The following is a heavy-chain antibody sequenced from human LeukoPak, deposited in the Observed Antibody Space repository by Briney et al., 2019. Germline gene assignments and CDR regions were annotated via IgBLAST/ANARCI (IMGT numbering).Heavy chain of an antibody. CDR1: GFTFSSYA. J-gene: IGHJ3*02. V-gene: IGHV3-30-3*01. D-gene: IGHD3-3*01. CDR2: ISYDGSNK. Sequence: GGSLRLSCAASGFTFSSYAMHWVRQAPGKGLEWVAVISYDGSNKYYADSVKGRFTISRDNSKNTLYLQMNSLRAEDTAAYYCARVYDYDFWSGSLRAFDIWGQGTMVTVSS. CDR3: ARVYDYDFWSGSLRAFDI.